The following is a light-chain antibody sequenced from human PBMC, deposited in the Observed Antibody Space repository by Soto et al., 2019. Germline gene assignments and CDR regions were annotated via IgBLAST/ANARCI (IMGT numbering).Light chain of an antibody. CDR2: EVY. CDR3: ASYAGNDIVL. J-gene: IGLJ2*01. V-gene: IGLV2-8*01. Sequence: QSALTQPPSASGSPGQSVTISCTGTSSDVGSYGYVSWYQQHSGKAPKLMLYEVYKRPSGVPDRFSGSRSGNTASLTVSGLQSEDEANYYSASYAGNDIVLFGGGTKLTVL. CDR1: SSDVGSYGY.